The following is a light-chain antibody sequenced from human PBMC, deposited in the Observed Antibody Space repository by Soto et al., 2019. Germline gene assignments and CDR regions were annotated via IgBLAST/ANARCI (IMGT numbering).Light chain of an antibody. CDR3: QSYDSSLSAL. V-gene: IGLV1-40*01. CDR2: GNS. CDR1: SSNIGAGYD. J-gene: IGLJ1*01. Sequence: QSVLTQPPSVSGAPGQRVTISCTGSSSNIGAGYDVHWYQQLPGTAPKLLIYGNSNRPSGAPDRFSGSKSGTSASLAITGLQAEDEADYYCQSYDSSLSALFGTGTKLTVL.